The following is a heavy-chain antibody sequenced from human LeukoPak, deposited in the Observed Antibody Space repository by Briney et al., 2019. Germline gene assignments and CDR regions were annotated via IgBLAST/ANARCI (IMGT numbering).Heavy chain of an antibody. D-gene: IGHD3-22*01. CDR3: ARANYYDSSGYSLYYFDY. J-gene: IGHJ4*02. CDR1: GYTFTSYY. Sequence: ASVKVSCKASGYTFTSYYMHWVRQAPGQGLEWMGIINPSGGSTSYAQKFQGRVTMTRDTSTSTVYMELSSLRSEDTAVYYCARANYYDSSGYSLYYFDYWDQGTLVTVSS. V-gene: IGHV1-46*01. CDR2: INPSGGST.